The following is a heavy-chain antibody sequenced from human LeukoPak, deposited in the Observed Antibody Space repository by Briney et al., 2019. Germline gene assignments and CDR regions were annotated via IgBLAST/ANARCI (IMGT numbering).Heavy chain of an antibody. CDR2: ISASGGDT. CDR1: GLTFSSDY. CDR3: SFPGVTGKIY. J-gene: IGHJ4*01. D-gene: IGHD1-20*01. V-gene: IGHV3-23*01. Sequence: PGGSLILSCVVSGLTFSSDYMSWVRQAPGKGLEWVSGISASGGDTWYPDSVKGRFTISRDNSKNTLYLQMNSLRPEDTAVYYCSFPGVTGKIYWGQASLVTVSS.